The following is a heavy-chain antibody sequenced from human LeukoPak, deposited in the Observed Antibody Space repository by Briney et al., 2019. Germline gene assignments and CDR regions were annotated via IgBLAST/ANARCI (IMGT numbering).Heavy chain of an antibody. Sequence: GTLRLSCAASGFTFSSHGMSWVRQAPGKGLEWVSTISGSGDNTYYADSVRGRFTISRDNAKNSLYLQMNSLRAEDTALYYCARGLTYYYDSSGSTSYFDYWGQGTLVTVSS. CDR2: ISGSGDNT. CDR1: GFTFSSHG. CDR3: ARGLTYYYDSSGSTSYFDY. V-gene: IGHV3-23*01. D-gene: IGHD3-22*01. J-gene: IGHJ4*02.